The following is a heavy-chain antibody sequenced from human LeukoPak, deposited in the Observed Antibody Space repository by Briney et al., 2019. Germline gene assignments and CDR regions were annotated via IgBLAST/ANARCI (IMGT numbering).Heavy chain of an antibody. CDR1: GFTFSSYA. CDR2: ISGSGGSA. V-gene: IGHV3-23*01. CDR3: AKDPAAGEDY. D-gene: IGHD6-13*01. J-gene: IGHJ4*02. Sequence: GGSLRLSCAASGFTFSSYAMSWVRQAPGKGLEWVSAISGSGGSAYYADSVKGRFTISRDNSKNTLHLQMNSLRAEDTAVYYCAKDPAAGEDYWGQGTLVTVSS.